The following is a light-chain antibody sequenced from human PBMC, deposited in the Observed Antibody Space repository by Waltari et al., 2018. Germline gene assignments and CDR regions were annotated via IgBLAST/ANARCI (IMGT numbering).Light chain of an antibody. J-gene: IGLJ3*02. CDR3: SSYTSSSTLV. Sequence: QSALTQPASVSGSPGQSITLPCTGTSSDVGGYNSVPWYQQHPGKAPKLMIYDVGNRPSGVSNRFSGSKSGNTASLTISGLQAEDEADYYCSSYTSSSTLVFGGGTKLTVL. V-gene: IGLV2-14*03. CDR1: SSDVGGYNS. CDR2: DVG.